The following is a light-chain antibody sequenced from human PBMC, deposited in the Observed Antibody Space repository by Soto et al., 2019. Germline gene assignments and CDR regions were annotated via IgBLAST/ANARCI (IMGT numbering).Light chain of an antibody. J-gene: IGKJ1*01. CDR1: QTVNVHF. CDR2: QTV. CDR3: QQYEVSPWT. V-gene: IGKV3-20*01. Sequence: EIVLTQSPGTLYLSPGERATLSCRASQTVNVHFLAWYQHRLGQPPRLLIYQTVVRAAGIPGRFSGSGSGTDFTLTISSLEPEDFAVYHCQQYEVSPWTFGQGTKVEI.